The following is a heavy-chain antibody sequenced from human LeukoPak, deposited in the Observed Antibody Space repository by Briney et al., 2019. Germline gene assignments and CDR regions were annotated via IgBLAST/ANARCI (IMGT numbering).Heavy chain of an antibody. CDR3: LYGDYRWFGY. CDR2: ISSNGGST. CDR1: GFTFSSYA. D-gene: IGHD4-17*01. V-gene: IGHV3-64D*06. Sequence: GGSLRLSCSASGFTFSSYAMHWVRQAPGKGLEYVSAISSNGGSTYYADSVKGRFTISRDNSKNTLYLQMSSLRAEDTAVYYRLYGDYRWFGYWGQGTLVTVSS. J-gene: IGHJ4*02.